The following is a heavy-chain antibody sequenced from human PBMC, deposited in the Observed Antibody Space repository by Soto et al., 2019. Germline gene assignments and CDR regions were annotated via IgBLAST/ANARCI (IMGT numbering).Heavy chain of an antibody. CDR3: ARVWAYYYDSSGCTFDY. V-gene: IGHV4-31*03. CDR2: IYYSGST. CDR1: GGSISSGCYY. J-gene: IGHJ4*02. D-gene: IGHD3-22*01. Sequence: LSLPGTVSGGSISSGCYYWILFRQHPGKGLEWIGYIYYSGSTYYNPSLKSRVTISVDTSKNQFSLKLSSVTAADTAVYYCARVWAYYYDSSGCTFDYCGQGTLVTVSS.